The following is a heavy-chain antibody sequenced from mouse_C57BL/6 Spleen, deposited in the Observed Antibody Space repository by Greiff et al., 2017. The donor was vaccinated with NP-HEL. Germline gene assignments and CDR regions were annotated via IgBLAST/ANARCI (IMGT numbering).Heavy chain of an antibody. CDR2: ISYDGSN. V-gene: IGHV3-6*01. CDR1: GYSITSGYY. D-gene: IGHD2-3*01. J-gene: IGHJ2*01. Sequence: EVQLVESGPGLVKPSQSLSLTCSVTGYSITSGYYWNWIRQFPGNKLEWMGYISYDGSNNYNPSLKNRISITRDTSKNQFFLKLNSVTTEDTATYYGARGDGGDYWGQGTTLTVSS. CDR3: ARGDGGDY.